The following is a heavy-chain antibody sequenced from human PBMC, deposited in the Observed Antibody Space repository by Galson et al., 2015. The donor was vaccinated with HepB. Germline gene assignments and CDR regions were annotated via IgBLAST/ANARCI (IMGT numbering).Heavy chain of an antibody. D-gene: IGHD1-26*01. V-gene: IGHV1-3*01. J-gene: IGHJ4*02. CDR1: GYTFTSYA. CDR3: ARGALTGGYYFDY. Sequence: SVKVSCKASGYTFTSYAMHWVRQAPGQRLEWMGWINAGNGNTKYSQKFQGSVTITRDTSASTAYMGLSSLRSEDTAVYYCARGALTGGYYFDYWGQGTLVTVSS. CDR2: INAGNGNT.